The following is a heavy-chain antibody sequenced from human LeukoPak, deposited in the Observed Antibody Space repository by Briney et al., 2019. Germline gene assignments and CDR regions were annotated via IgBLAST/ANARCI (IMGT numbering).Heavy chain of an antibody. CDR2: INPNSGGT. CDR1: GYTFTSYY. V-gene: IGHV1-2*04. D-gene: IGHD3-10*01. J-gene: IGHJ4*02. Sequence: GASVKVSCKASGYTFTSYYMHWVRQAPGQGLEWMGWINPNSGGTNYAQKFQGWVTMTRDTSISTAYMELSRLRSDDTAVYYCAMSLWFGELAAFDYWGQGTLVTVSS. CDR3: AMSLWFGELAAFDY.